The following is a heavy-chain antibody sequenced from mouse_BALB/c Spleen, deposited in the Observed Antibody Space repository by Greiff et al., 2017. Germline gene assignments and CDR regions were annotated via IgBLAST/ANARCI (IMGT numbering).Heavy chain of an antibody. V-gene: IGHV5-9-3*01. D-gene: IGHD2-4*01. CDR2: ISSGGSYT. CDR3: AREDYDGAMDY. CDR1: GFTFSSYA. J-gene: IGHJ4*01. Sequence: EVKVVESGGGLVKPGGSLKLSCAASGFTFSSYAMSWVRQTPEKRLEWVATISSGGSYTYYPDSVKGRFTISRDNAKNTLYLQMSSLRSEDTAMYYCAREDYDGAMDYWGQGTSVTVSS.